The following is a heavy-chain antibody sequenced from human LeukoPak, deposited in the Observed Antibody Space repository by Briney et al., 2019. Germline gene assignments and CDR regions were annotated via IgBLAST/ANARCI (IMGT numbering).Heavy chain of an antibody. D-gene: IGHD6-25*01. Sequence: GASVKVSCKASGGTFSSYTISWERQAPGQGLEWMGRIIPILGIANYAQKFQGRVTITADKSTSTAYMELSSLRSEDTAVYYCAVDMRGQRRAFDIWGQGTMVTVSS. CDR2: IIPILGIA. J-gene: IGHJ3*02. V-gene: IGHV1-69*02. CDR1: GGTFSSYT. CDR3: AVDMRGQRRAFDI.